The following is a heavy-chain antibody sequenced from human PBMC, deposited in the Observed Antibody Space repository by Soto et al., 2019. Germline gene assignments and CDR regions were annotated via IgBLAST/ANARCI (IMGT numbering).Heavy chain of an antibody. D-gene: IGHD1-26*01. CDR2: IYWNDDK. CDR1: GFSLSTSGVG. Sequence: QITLKESGPTLVKPTQTLTLTCTFSGFSLSTSGVGVGWIRQPPGKALEWLALIYWNDDKRYSPSLKSRLTITKDTSKNQVVLTMTNMDPVDTATYYCAHRPWEPDAFDIWGQGIMVTVSS. J-gene: IGHJ3*02. V-gene: IGHV2-5*01. CDR3: AHRPWEPDAFDI.